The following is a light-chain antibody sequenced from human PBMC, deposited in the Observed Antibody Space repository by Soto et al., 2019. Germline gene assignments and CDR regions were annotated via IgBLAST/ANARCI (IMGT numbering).Light chain of an antibody. CDR2: DVT. CDR1: SSDVGGYNY. V-gene: IGLV2-11*01. CDR3: CSYAGSYTYV. Sequence: QSALTQPRSVSGSPGQSVTIPCTGTSSDVGGYNYVSWYQQHPGKAPKLMIYDVTERPSGVPYRFSGSQSGNTASLTISGLQAEDEADYYCCSYAGSYTYVFGPGTKLTVL. J-gene: IGLJ1*01.